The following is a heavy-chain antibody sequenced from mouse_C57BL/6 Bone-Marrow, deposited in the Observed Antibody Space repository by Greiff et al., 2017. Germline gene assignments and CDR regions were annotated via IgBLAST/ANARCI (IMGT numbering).Heavy chain of an antibody. CDR1: GFTFSSYG. Sequence: VMLVESGGDLVKPGGSLKLSCAASGFTFSSYGMSWVRQTPDKRLEWVATISSGGSYTYYPDSVKGRFTISRDNAKNTLYLQMSSLKSEDTAMYYCARPLDSSGYWFAYWGQGTLVTVSA. D-gene: IGHD3-2*02. CDR3: ARPLDSSGYWFAY. J-gene: IGHJ3*01. V-gene: IGHV5-6*02. CDR2: ISSGGSYT.